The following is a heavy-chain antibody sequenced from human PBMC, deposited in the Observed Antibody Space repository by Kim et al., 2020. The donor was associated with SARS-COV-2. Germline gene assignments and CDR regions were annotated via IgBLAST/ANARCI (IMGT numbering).Heavy chain of an antibody. D-gene: IGHD6-13*01. CDR1: GYTFTSYG. J-gene: IGHJ4*02. CDR2: ISAYNGNT. V-gene: IGHV1-18*04. Sequence: ASVKVSCKASGYTFTSYGISWVRQAPGQGLEWMGWISAYNGNTNYAQKLHGRVTMTTDTSTSTAYMELRSLRSDDTAVYYCARDGQQLVPWTADYWGQGTLVTVSS. CDR3: ARDGQQLVPWTADY.